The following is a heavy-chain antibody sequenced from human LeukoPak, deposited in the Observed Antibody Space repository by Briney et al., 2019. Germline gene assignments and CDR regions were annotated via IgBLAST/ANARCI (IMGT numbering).Heavy chain of an antibody. J-gene: IGHJ6*02. D-gene: IGHD2-2*01. CDR1: GFTFDDYA. CDR2: ISLNSGNM. Sequence: GRSLRLFCAASGFTFDDYAMHWVRQAPGKGLEWVSGISLNSGNMGYADSVKGRFTISRDNAKNSLYLQMNSLRAEDTALYYCGKAYCSSTSGALDVWGQGTTVTVSS. CDR3: GKAYCSSTSGALDV. V-gene: IGHV3-9*01.